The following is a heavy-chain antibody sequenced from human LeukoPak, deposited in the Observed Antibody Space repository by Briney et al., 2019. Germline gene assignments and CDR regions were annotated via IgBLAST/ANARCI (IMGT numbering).Heavy chain of an antibody. V-gene: IGHV4-39*01. CDR1: GGSISSSSYY. Sequence: SETLSLTCTVSGGSISSSSYYWGWIRQPPGKGLEWIGSIYYSGSTYYNPSLKSRVTISVDTSKNQFSLKLSSVTAADTAVYYCARLYIRYYYMDVWGKGTTATISS. J-gene: IGHJ6*03. D-gene: IGHD2-2*02. CDR2: IYYSGST. CDR3: ARLYIRYYYMDV.